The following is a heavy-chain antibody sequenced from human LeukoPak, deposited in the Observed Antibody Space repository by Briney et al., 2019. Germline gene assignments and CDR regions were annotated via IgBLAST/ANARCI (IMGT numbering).Heavy chain of an antibody. CDR3: ARAPQRGYSYGYGDY. Sequence: PGGSLRLSCAASGFTFSSYAMHWVRQAPGKGLEHVSAISSNGGSTYYANSVKGRFTISRDNSKNTLYLQMGSLRAEDMAVYYCARAPQRGYSYGYGDYWGQGTLVTVSS. CDR1: GFTFSSYA. CDR2: ISSNGGST. D-gene: IGHD5-18*01. J-gene: IGHJ4*02. V-gene: IGHV3-64*01.